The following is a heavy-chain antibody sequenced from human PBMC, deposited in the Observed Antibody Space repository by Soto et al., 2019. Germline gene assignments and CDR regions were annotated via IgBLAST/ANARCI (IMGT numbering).Heavy chain of an antibody. CDR1: GGSISSSSYY. Sequence: SETLSLTCTVSGGSISSSSYYWGWIRQPPGKGLEWIGSIYYSGSTYYNPSLKSRVTISVDTSKNQFSLKLSSATAADTAVYYCARLARGVIITTFDYWGQGTLVTVSS. J-gene: IGHJ4*02. CDR3: ARLARGVIITTFDY. CDR2: IYYSGST. V-gene: IGHV4-39*01. D-gene: IGHD3-10*01.